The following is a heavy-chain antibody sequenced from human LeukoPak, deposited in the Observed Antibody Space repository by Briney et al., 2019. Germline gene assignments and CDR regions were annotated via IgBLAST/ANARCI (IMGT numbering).Heavy chain of an antibody. D-gene: IGHD3-3*01. V-gene: IGHV4-34*01. Sequence: SETLSLTCAVYGGSFSGYYWSWIRQPPGKGLEWIGETNHSGSTNYNPSLKSRVTISVDTSKNQFSLKLSSVTAADTAVYYCARLRPRITIFGVVIRKFDPWGQGTLVTVSS. J-gene: IGHJ5*02. CDR3: ARLRPRITIFGVVIRKFDP. CDR1: GGSFSGYY. CDR2: TNHSGST.